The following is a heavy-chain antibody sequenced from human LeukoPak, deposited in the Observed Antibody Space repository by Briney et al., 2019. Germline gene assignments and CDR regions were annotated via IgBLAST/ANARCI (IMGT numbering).Heavy chain of an antibody. D-gene: IGHD4-17*01. CDR2: ISYDGNTK. V-gene: IGHV3-30*18. CDR3: ANALYGDPPPFDY. CDR1: GFTFSTYG. Sequence: GGSLRLSCAASGFTFSTYGMHWVRQAPGKGLEWVAVISYDGNTKYYADSVKGRFTISRDNSKNTLGLQMNSLRAEDTAVYYCANALYGDPPPFDYWGQGTLVTVPS. J-gene: IGHJ4*01.